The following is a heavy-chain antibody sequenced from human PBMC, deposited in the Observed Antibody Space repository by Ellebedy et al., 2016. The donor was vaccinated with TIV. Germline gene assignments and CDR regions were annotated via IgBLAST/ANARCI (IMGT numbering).Heavy chain of an antibody. Sequence: GESLKISXKGSGSSFTSYWIGWVRQMPGKGLEWMGIIYPGDSDTRYSPSFQGQVTISADKSISTAYLQWSSLKASDTAMYYCARHRDCSSTSCYAVDNWFDPWGQGTLVTVSS. D-gene: IGHD2-2*01. V-gene: IGHV5-51*01. CDR2: IYPGDSDT. CDR3: ARHRDCSSTSCYAVDNWFDP. J-gene: IGHJ5*02. CDR1: GSSFTSYW.